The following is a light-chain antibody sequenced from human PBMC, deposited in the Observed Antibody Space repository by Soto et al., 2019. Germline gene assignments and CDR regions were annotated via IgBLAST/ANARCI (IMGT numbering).Light chain of an antibody. V-gene: IGLV2-14*01. CDR3: SSYTIGSTLYV. J-gene: IGLJ1*01. CDR1: NSDVGSYNY. Sequence: QSALTQPASVSGSPGQSITISCPGTNSDVGSYNYVSWYQHHPGKAPRLIIYASSNRPSGVPHRFSGSRSGNTASLTISGLQAEDEADYYCSSYTIGSTLYVFGAGTKSPS. CDR2: ASS.